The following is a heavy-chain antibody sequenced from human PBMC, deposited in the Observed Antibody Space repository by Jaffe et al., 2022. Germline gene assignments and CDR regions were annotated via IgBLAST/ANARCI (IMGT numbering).Heavy chain of an antibody. Sequence: LQLQESGPGLVKPSETLSLTCTVSGGSISSSSFYWGWIRQPPGKDLEWIGSIYYDGSTYYNPSLKSRVTMSVETSKNHFSLKLTSVTAADTAVYYCATEPSGGSYRLDYWGQGTLVTVSS. CDR2: IYYDGST. J-gene: IGHJ4*02. CDR3: ATEPSGGSYRLDY. CDR1: GGSISSSSFY. D-gene: IGHD3-16*02. V-gene: IGHV4-39*02.